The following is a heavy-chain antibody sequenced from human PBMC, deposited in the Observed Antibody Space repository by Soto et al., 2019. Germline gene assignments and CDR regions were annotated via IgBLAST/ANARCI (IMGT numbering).Heavy chain of an antibody. Sequence: GGSLRLSCAASGFTFSSYWMSWVRQAPGKGLEWVANIKQDGSEKYYVDSVKGRFTISRDNAKNSMYLQMNSLRAEDTAVYYCARGGDSGRWGYYYYHMDVWGKGTTVTVSS. CDR2: IKQDGSEK. CDR3: ARGGDSGRWGYYYYHMDV. CDR1: GFTFSSYW. D-gene: IGHD3-10*01. J-gene: IGHJ6*03. V-gene: IGHV3-7*01.